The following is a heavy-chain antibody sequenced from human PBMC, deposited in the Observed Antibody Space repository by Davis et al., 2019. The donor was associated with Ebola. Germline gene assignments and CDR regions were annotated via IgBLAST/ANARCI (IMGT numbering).Heavy chain of an antibody. CDR1: GFTFSSYW. D-gene: IGHD5-24*01. V-gene: IGHV3-7*03. J-gene: IGHJ4*02. CDR3: ARGPVTRDAYRY. CDR2: IIQDGREK. Sequence: PGGSLRLSCTASGFTFSSYWMTWVRQAPGKGLEWVADIIQDGREKNYVDSMKGRFTISRDNAQRSLYLQMHSLRADDTAVYYCARGPVTRDAYRYWGQGTRVTVSS.